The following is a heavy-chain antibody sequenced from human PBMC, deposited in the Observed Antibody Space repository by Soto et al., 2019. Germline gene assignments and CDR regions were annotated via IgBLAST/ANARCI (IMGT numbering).Heavy chain of an antibody. V-gene: IGHV3-73*01. Sequence: EVQLVESGGGLVQPGGSPKLSCAASGFTFSGSALHWVRQACGKGLEWVGRIRSKANSYATAYAASVKGRFTISRDDSKDTAYLQMNSLKTEDTAVYYCTAAGDYVDYWGQETLVTVSS. D-gene: IGHD4-17*01. CDR3: TAAGDYVDY. J-gene: IGHJ4*02. CDR1: GFTFSGSA. CDR2: IRSKANSYAT.